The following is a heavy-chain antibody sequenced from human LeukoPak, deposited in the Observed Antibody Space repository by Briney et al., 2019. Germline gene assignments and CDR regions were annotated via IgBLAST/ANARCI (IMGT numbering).Heavy chain of an antibody. V-gene: IGHV4-59*06. CDR2: IYYSGST. J-gene: IGHJ4*02. CDR3: ARGRSRGLGFDY. CDR1: GDSISSYY. Sequence: SETLSLTCTVSGDSISSYYWSWIRQPPGKGLEWIGYIYYSGSTYYNPSLKSRVTISVDTSKNQFSLKLSSVTAADTAVYYCARGRSRGLGFDYWGQGTLVTVSS. D-gene: IGHD3-16*01.